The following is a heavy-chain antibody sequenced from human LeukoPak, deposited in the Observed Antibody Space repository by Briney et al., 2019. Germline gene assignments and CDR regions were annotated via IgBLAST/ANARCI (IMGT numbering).Heavy chain of an antibody. D-gene: IGHD4-23*01. J-gene: IGHJ4*02. V-gene: IGHV3-21*01. CDR1: GFTFSSYS. CDR3: ARDPMVLGGNDY. CDR2: ISSSSSYI. Sequence: PGGSLRLSCAASGFTFSSYSMNWVRQAPGKGLEWVSSISSSSSYIYYADSVKGRFTISRDNAKNSLYLQMNSLRAEDTAVYYCARDPMVLGGNDYWGQGTLVTVSS.